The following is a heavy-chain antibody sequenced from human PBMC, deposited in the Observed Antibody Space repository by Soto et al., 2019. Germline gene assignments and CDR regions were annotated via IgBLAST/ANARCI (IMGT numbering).Heavy chain of an antibody. CDR2: ISGSGGST. J-gene: IGHJ3*02. Sequence: GGSLRLSCAASGFTFSSYAMSWVRQAPGKGLEWVSAISGSGGSTYYADSVKGRFTISRDNSKNTLYLQMNSLRAEDTAVYYCAKDRGITMIVVVTPTYDAFDIWGQGTMVTVSS. D-gene: IGHD3-22*01. V-gene: IGHV3-23*01. CDR1: GFTFSSYA. CDR3: AKDRGITMIVVVTPTYDAFDI.